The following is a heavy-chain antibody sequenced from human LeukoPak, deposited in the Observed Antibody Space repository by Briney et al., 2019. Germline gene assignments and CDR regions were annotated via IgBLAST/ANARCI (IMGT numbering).Heavy chain of an antibody. V-gene: IGHV3-7*03. J-gene: IGHJ4*02. Sequence: GGSLRLSCAASGFTFSSNAMSWVRQAPGKGLEWVANIKKDGSEKYYVDSVKGRFTISRDNAKNSLYLQMNSLRAEDTAVYFCARGLYSSTTYYFDYWGQGTLVTVSS. CDR2: IKKDGSEK. CDR3: ARGLYSSTTYYFDY. D-gene: IGHD6-13*01. CDR1: GFTFSSNA.